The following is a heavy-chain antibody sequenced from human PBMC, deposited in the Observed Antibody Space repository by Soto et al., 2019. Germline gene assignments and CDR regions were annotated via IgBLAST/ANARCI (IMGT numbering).Heavy chain of an antibody. J-gene: IGHJ4*02. CDR3: ARETYYYDSSGYYYGSPFDY. V-gene: IGHV3-7*01. Sequence: GGSLILSCAASGFTFSSYWMSWVRQAPGKGLEWVANIKQDGSEKYYVDSVKGRFTISRDNAKNSLYLQMNSLRAEDTAVYYCARETYYYDSSGYYYGSPFDYWGQGTLVTVSS. D-gene: IGHD3-22*01. CDR2: IKQDGSEK. CDR1: GFTFSSYW.